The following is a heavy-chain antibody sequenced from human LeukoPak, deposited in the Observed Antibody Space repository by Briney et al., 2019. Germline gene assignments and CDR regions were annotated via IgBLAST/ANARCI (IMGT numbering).Heavy chain of an antibody. J-gene: IGHJ4*02. D-gene: IGHD6-6*01. Sequence: GGSLRLSCAASGFTFSSYAMNWVRQAPGKGLEWVSSISSSSGHIYYADSVKGRFTISRDNAKNSLYLQMNSLRAEDTAVYYCATLASGYWGQGTLVTVSS. CDR3: ATLASGY. V-gene: IGHV3-21*01. CDR2: ISSSSGHI. CDR1: GFTFSSYA.